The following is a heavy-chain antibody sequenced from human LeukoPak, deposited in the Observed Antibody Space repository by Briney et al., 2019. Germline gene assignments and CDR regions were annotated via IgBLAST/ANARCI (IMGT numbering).Heavy chain of an antibody. J-gene: IGHJ6*03. V-gene: IGHV4-59*08. CDR2: IYYSGST. CDR3: ARLRGDSILYYYYYMDV. CDR1: GGSMSSYY. Sequence: SETLSLTCNVSGGSMSSYYWSWIRQTPGKGLEWIGYIYYSGSTNYNPSLKSRVTISVDTSKNQFSLKLSSVTAADTAVYYCARLRGDSILYYYYYMDVWGKGTTVTVSS. D-gene: IGHD2-21*02.